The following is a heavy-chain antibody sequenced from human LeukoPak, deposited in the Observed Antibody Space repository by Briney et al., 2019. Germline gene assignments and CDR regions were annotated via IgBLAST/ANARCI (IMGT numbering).Heavy chain of an antibody. Sequence: SETLSLTCTVSGGSISSYYWSWIRQPPGKGLEWIGCVFHTGSTNYNPSLKSRVTISVDTSKNQFSLKLSSVTAADTAVYYCARDRGSQPFIDYWGQGTLVTVSS. V-gene: IGHV4-59*01. CDR3: ARDRGSQPFIDY. D-gene: IGHD1-26*01. J-gene: IGHJ4*02. CDR1: GGSISSYY. CDR2: VFHTGST.